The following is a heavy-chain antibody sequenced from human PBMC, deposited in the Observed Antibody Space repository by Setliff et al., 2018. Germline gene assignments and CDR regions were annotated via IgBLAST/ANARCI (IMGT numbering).Heavy chain of an antibody. Sequence: PSETLSLTCTVSGGSISSSSHYWAWIRQTPGKGLEWVGSLSFAGDAYYNPSLKSRVTMSLDTSKNQFSLRVKSVTAADTAIYSCARDPHLTGGLDRWGQGTLVTVSS. V-gene: IGHV4-39*07. J-gene: IGHJ5*02. CDR3: ARDPHLTGGLDR. CDR1: GGSISSSSHY. CDR2: LSFAGDA. D-gene: IGHD3-9*01.